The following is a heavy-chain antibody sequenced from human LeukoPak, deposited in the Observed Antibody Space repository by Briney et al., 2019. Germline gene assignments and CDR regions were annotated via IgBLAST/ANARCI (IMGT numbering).Heavy chain of an antibody. CDR2: IKFQHDGGAT. Sequence: PGGSLRHSCGASAFTFILAWMSWGLRAPGKGREWLGHIKFQHDGGATDYAAHVKGRFGISSDDSENTMYLQMQRLKVEDTAMYSCTTDAPSGHGVLFGYWGQGTLVTVSS. V-gene: IGHV3-15*01. J-gene: IGHJ4*02. CDR3: TTDAPSGHGVLFGY. D-gene: IGHD3-10*01. CDR1: AFTFILAW.